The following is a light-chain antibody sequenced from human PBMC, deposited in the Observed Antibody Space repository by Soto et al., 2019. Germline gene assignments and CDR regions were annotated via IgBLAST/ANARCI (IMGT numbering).Light chain of an antibody. CDR1: SNDIGRYNY. J-gene: IGLJ1*01. Sequence: QPVLTQPASVSGSPGQSITISCTGTSNDIGRYNYVSWYQQHPGKAPKLIIYDVSNRPSGVSNRFSGSKSGNTASLTVSGLQAEDEADYFCCSYTSSSTTTYLLGTGTKLTVL. CDR2: DVS. V-gene: IGLV2-14*01. CDR3: CSYTSSSTTTYL.